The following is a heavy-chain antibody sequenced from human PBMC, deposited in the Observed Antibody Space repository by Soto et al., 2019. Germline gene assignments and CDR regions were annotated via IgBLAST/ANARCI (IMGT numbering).Heavy chain of an antibody. CDR3: ARDRRTSSVVPDYYMDV. Sequence: QVQLVESGGGVVQPGRSLRLSCVASGFTFSSYGMHWVRQAPGKGLEWVAVIWYDGSNKYYADSVKGRFTISRDNSKNTLYLQMNSLRAEDTAVYYCARDRRTSSVVPDYYMDVWGKGTTVTVSS. CDR1: GFTFSSYG. V-gene: IGHV3-33*01. D-gene: IGHD3-22*01. CDR2: IWYDGSNK. J-gene: IGHJ6*03.